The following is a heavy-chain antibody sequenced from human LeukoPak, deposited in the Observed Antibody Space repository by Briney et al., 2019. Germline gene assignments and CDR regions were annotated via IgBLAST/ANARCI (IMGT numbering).Heavy chain of an antibody. CDR2: IYYSGST. J-gene: IGHJ4*02. V-gene: IGHV4-61*01. Sequence: SETLSLTCTVSGGSVSSGSYYWSWIRQPPGKGLEWIGYIYYSGSTNYNPSLKSRVTISVDTSKNQFSLKLSSVTAADTAVYYCARSRYWGQGTLVTVSS. CDR3: ARSRY. CDR1: GGSVSSGSYY.